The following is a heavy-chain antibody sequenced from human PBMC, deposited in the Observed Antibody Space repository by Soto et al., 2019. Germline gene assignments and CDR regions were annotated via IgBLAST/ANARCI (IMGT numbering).Heavy chain of an antibody. CDR3: ARVIWSGRLTSEL. Sequence: PGGSLRLSCAASGSTFSSNSMNWVRQAPGKGLEWISYISSSSSTIYADSVKGRFTISRDNAKNSLYLQMNSLRDEDTAVYYCARVIWSGRLTSELWGQGTLVTVSS. CDR2: ISSSSSTI. CDR1: GSTFSSNS. D-gene: IGHD3-3*01. J-gene: IGHJ4*02. V-gene: IGHV3-48*02.